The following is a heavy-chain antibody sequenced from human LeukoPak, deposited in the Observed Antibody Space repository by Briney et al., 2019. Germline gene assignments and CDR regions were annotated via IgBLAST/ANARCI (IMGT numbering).Heavy chain of an antibody. V-gene: IGHV4-59*05. Sequence: SETLSLTCTVSGGSISSYYWSWIRQPPGKGLEWIGSIYYSGSTYYNPSLKSRVTISVDTSKNQFSLKLSSVTAADTAVYYCARHRGDRITMVRGVIKYYYYGMDVWGQGTTVTVSS. CDR1: GGSISSYY. J-gene: IGHJ6*02. CDR2: IYYSGST. CDR3: ARHRGDRITMVRGVIKYYYYGMDV. D-gene: IGHD3-10*01.